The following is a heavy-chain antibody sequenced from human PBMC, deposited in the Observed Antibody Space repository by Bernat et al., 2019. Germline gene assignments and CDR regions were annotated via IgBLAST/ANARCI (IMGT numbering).Heavy chain of an antibody. CDR3: ARVPTYYYDSGGYDFPHYGMDV. CDR2: INAGNGNT. J-gene: IGHJ6*02. V-gene: IGHV1-3*05. D-gene: IGHD3-22*01. CDR1: GYTFTSYA. Sequence: QVQLVQSGAEEKKPGASVKVSCKASGYTFTSYAMHWVRQAPGQRLEWMGWINAGNGNTNYSQKFQGRVTITRDTSASTAYMELSSLRSEDTAVYYCARVPTYYYDSGGYDFPHYGMDVWGQGTTVTVSS.